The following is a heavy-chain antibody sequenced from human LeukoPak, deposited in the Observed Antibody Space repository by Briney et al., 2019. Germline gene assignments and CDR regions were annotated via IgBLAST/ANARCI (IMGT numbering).Heavy chain of an antibody. Sequence: GGSLRLSCAASGFTFSNSAMSWVRQAPGKGLEWVSTLSGSGITTYYADSVKGRFTASRDNSRKTLYLQLNNLRVEDTAMYYCGKTFGSGDYWGQGALVTVS. CDR1: GFTFSNSA. D-gene: IGHD3-10*01. V-gene: IGHV3-23*01. CDR3: GKTFGSGDY. J-gene: IGHJ4*02. CDR2: LSGSGITT.